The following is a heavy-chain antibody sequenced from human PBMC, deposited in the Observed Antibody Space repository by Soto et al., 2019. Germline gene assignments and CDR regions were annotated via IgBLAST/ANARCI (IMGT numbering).Heavy chain of an antibody. D-gene: IGHD2-2*01. V-gene: IGHV1-8*01. CDR2: MNPNSGNT. CDR1: GYTFTSYD. Sequence: QVQLVQSGAEVKKPGASVKVSCKASGYTFTSYDINWVRQATGQGLEWMGWMNPNSGNTGYAQKFRGRATMTSNTSISTAYMELSSLRSEDTAVYYCARGSVPDVVVVPVDRFDPWGQGTLVTVSS. CDR3: ARGSVPDVVVVPVDRFDP. J-gene: IGHJ5*02.